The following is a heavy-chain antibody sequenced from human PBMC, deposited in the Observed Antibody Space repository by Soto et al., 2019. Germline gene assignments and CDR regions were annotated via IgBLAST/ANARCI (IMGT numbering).Heavy chain of an antibody. D-gene: IGHD6-19*01. CDR1: VYTFTSYG. V-gene: IGHV1-18*01. J-gene: IGHJ6*02. CDR3: ARETVAGTSQAYYYGMDG. CDR2: ISVYNGNT. Sequence: QVQLVQSGAEVKKPGASVKVSCKASVYTFTSYGIIWVRESPGHGLEWMGWISVYNGNTNYAQKVQGRVTMTTDTSTSTAYMDLRSLRSDDTAGYYCARETVAGTSQAYYYGMDGWGQGTTVTVSS.